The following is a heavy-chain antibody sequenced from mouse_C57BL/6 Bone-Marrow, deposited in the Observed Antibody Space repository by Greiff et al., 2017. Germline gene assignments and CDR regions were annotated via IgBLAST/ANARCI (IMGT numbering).Heavy chain of an antibody. CDR1: GYAFSSSW. Sequence: QVQLQQSGPELVQPGASVKISCKASGYAFSSSWMNWVKQTPGKGLEWIGRIYPGDGDTNYNGKFKGKATLTASKYSSTAYMQLSSLTSEDSAVYFCARESNYDGFDYWGQGTTLTVSS. V-gene: IGHV1-82*01. CDR3: ARESNYDGFDY. CDR2: IYPGDGDT. J-gene: IGHJ2*01. D-gene: IGHD2-4*01.